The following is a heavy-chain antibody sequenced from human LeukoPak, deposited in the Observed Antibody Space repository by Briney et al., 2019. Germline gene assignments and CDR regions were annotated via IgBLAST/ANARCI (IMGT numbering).Heavy chain of an antibody. CDR3: ARDGSRGNLVTAPDF. D-gene: IGHD2-21*02. Sequence: PSETLSLTCAVYGGSFSGYYWSWIRQPPGKGLEWIGEINHSGSTNYNPSLKSRVTISVDTSKNQFSLKLSSVTAADTAVYYCARDGSRGNLVTAPDFWGQGTLVTVSS. V-gene: IGHV4-34*01. CDR1: GGSFSGYY. CDR2: INHSGST. J-gene: IGHJ4*02.